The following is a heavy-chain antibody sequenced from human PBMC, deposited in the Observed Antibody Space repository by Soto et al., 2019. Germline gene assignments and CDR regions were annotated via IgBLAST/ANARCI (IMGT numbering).Heavy chain of an antibody. J-gene: IGHJ6*02. Sequence: GGSLRLSCAASGFSVSSKYMSWVRQAPGKGLEWVSSISSSSSYIYYADSVKGRFTISRDNAKNSLYLQMNSLRAEDTAVYYCAKEGLGSGCCSYGMDVWGQGTTVTVSS. CDR1: GFSVSSKY. D-gene: IGHD6-19*01. CDR2: ISSSSSYI. CDR3: AKEGLGSGCCSYGMDV. V-gene: IGHV3-21*01.